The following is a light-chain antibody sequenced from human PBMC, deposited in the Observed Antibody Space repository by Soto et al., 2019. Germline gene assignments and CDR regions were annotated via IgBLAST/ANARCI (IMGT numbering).Light chain of an antibody. CDR3: QQYNDWPRT. V-gene: IGKV3-15*01. Sequence: EIVMTHSPATLSVSPGERATLSCRASQSVNSNLAWYQQKPGQAPRILIYGASTRATAIPARFSGSGSGTEFTLTISSLQSEDFAVYYCQQYNDWPRTFGGGTKVEIK. CDR1: QSVNSN. CDR2: GAS. J-gene: IGKJ4*01.